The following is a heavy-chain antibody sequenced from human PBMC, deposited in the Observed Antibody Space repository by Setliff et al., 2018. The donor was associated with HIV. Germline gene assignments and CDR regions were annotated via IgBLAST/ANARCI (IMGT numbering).Heavy chain of an antibody. D-gene: IGHD6-13*01. Sequence: PGGSLRLSCAASGFTFSSYAMSWVRQAPGKGLEWVSVISGSGDSTYYAGSLKGRFTISRDNSNNTLYLQMSSLRVDDTALYYCAKGRAERVAAAANYWGQGTLVTVSS. J-gene: IGHJ4*02. CDR2: ISGSGDST. V-gene: IGHV3-23*01. CDR3: AKGRAERVAAAANY. CDR1: GFTFSSYA.